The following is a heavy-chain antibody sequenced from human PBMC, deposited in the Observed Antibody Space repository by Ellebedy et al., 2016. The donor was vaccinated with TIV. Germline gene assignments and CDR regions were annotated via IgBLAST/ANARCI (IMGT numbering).Heavy chain of an antibody. CDR2: ISGSGINT. Sequence: GESLKISCAASGFTYSSYAMHWVRQAPGKGLEWVSGISGSGINTFYADSVKRWFTISRENSKSTVSLQMNSLRAEDTAVYYCAKAQYLEHDAFNFWGQGTMVTVSS. V-gene: IGHV3-23*01. D-gene: IGHD1-20*01. CDR1: GFTYSSYA. CDR3: AKAQYLEHDAFNF. J-gene: IGHJ3*01.